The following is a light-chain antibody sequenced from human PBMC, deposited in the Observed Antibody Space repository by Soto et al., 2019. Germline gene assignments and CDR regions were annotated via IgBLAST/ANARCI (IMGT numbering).Light chain of an antibody. J-gene: IGLJ1*01. V-gene: IGLV2-14*03. Sequence: QSALTRPASVSGSPGQSIAISCTGTSSDVGAYNYVSWYQQHPGKAPKLIIYNVSNRPSGVSDRFSGSKSGNTASLTISGLQAEDEADYYCTSYTSSRTYVFGTGTKLTVL. CDR2: NVS. CDR3: TSYTSSRTYV. CDR1: SSDVGAYNY.